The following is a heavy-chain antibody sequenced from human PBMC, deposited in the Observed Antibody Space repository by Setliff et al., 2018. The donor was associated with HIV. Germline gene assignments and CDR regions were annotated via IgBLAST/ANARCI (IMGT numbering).Heavy chain of an antibody. J-gene: IGHJ3*02. CDR3: TPHPYHYTYGGNFDI. CDR1: GFNFSNYN. CDR2: ISYDSRFI. D-gene: IGHD3-10*01. V-gene: IGHV3-21*03. Sequence: GGSLRLSCAASGFNFSNYNMNWVRQAPGKGLEWVSSISYDSRFIYHADSMKGRFTISRDDSTNTLHLQMNSLKTEDTAVYYCTPHPYHYTYGGNFDIWGQGTMVTVSS.